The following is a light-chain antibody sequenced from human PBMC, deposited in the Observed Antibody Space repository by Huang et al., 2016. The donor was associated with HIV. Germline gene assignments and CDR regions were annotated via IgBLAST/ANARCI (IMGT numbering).Light chain of an antibody. CDR2: GSS. J-gene: IGKJ4*01. CDR3: QQYNNWLLS. V-gene: IGKV3-15*01. CDR1: RSLSSN. Sequence: IVMTQSPATLSVSPGERVTVSCRANRSLSSNLTWYQHRPGQAPRLLIYGSSTRAPCIPARFSGSGSGTDFSLTISSLQSEDFALYYCQQYNNWLLSFGGGTRVDI.